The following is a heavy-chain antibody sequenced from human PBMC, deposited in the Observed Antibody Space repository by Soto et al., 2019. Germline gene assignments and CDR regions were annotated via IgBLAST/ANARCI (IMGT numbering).Heavy chain of an antibody. CDR2: ISSSGSTI. D-gene: IGHD2-2*01. CDR3: VVPAAMGGGDY. J-gene: IGHJ4*02. V-gene: IGHV3-48*03. CDR1: GFIFNSYE. Sequence: GGSLRLSCVASGFIFNSYEMNWVRQAPGKGLEWVSYISSSGSTIYYAGSVKGRFTISRGNAKNSLYLQMNSLRAEDTAVYYCVVPAAMGGGDYWGQGALVTVSS.